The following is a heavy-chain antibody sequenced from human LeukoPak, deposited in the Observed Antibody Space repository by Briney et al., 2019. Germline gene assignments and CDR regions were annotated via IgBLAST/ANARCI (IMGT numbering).Heavy chain of an antibody. CDR2: ISWNSGSI. Sequence: GRSLRLSCAASGFTFDDYAMHWVRQALGKGLEWVSGISWNSGSIGYADSVKGRFTISRDNAKNSLYLQINSLRAEDTALYYCAKSPAAGTRDWYFDLWGRGTLVTVSS. V-gene: IGHV3-9*01. D-gene: IGHD6-13*01. CDR1: GFTFDDYA. J-gene: IGHJ2*01. CDR3: AKSPAAGTRDWYFDL.